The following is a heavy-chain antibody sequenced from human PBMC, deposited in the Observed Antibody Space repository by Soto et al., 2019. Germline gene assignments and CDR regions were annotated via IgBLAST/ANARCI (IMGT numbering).Heavy chain of an antibody. V-gene: IGHV4-31*03. D-gene: IGHD1-20*01. Sequence: LSLTCTVSGGSISSGGYYWSWIRQHPGKGLEWIGYIYYSGSTYYNPSLKSRVTISVDTSKIQFSLKLSSVTAADTAVYYCARGISRTIDYWGQGTLVTVSS. CDR1: GGSISSGGYY. CDR2: IYYSGST. J-gene: IGHJ4*02. CDR3: ARGISRTIDY.